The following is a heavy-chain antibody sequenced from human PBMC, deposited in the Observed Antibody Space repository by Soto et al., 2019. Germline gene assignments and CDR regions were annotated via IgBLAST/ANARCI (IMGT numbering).Heavy chain of an antibody. CDR2: IDPSDSYT. D-gene: IGHD2-15*01. CDR3: ARVDDXFYCSGGSCSDSNWFDP. CDR1: GYSFTSYW. Sequence: GKSLKISCKGSGYSFTSYWISWVRQMPGKGLEWMGRIDPSDSYTNYSPSFQGHVTISADKSISTAYLQWSSLKASDTAMYYCARVDDXFYCSGGSCSDSNWFDPWGQGTLVTVSS. J-gene: IGHJ5*02. V-gene: IGHV5-10-1*01.